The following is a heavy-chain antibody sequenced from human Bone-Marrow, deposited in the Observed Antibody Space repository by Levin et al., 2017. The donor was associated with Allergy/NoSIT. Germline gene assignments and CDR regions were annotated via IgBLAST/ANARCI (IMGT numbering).Heavy chain of an antibody. V-gene: IGHV3-23*01. J-gene: IGHJ4*02. CDR1: GFTFKTYA. CDR3: AADYYADYSFDY. CDR2: ISSSGGHR. Sequence: GGSLRLSCAASGFTFKTYAMNWVRQAPGKGLEWVSTISSSGGHRFYADSVKGRFTISRDESKTTLYLQMNGLRAEDTATYYCAADYYADYSFDYWGQGTLVTVSS. D-gene: IGHD4-17*01.